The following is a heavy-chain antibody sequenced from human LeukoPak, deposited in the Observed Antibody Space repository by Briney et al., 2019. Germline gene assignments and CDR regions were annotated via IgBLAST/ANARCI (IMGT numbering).Heavy chain of an antibody. D-gene: IGHD6-19*01. CDR3: ARDADGYSSGWHPD. Sequence: PSETLSLTCTVSGGSISSYYWSWIRQPPGKGLEWIGYIYYSGSTNYNPSLKSRVTISVDTSKNQFSLKLSPVTAADTAVYYCARDADGYSSGWHPDWGQGTLVTVSS. CDR2: IYYSGST. V-gene: IGHV4-59*01. J-gene: IGHJ4*02. CDR1: GGSISSYY.